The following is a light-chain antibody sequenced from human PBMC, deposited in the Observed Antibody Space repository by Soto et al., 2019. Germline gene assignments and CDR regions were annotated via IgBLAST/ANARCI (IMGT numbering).Light chain of an antibody. Sequence: IVLTHTPANLSFSPWQRSPLSFSSSQSVTNHLAWYQQKPGQTPRLLIYDASNRAAGVPARFSGSGSGADFTLTISSLEPEDSAVYYCQQRYNWPPITFGQGTRLEI. CDR2: DAS. CDR3: QQRYNWPPIT. J-gene: IGKJ5*01. CDR1: QSVTNH. V-gene: IGKV3-11*01.